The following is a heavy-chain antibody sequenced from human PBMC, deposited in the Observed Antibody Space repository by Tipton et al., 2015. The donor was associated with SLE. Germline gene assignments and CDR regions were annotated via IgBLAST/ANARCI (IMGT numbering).Heavy chain of an antibody. CDR2: IYYSGST. V-gene: IGHV4-59*12. D-gene: IGHD6-19*01. CDR3: VREGKELAGRGGNFDY. Sequence: TLSLTCTVSGGSISSYYWSWIRQPPGRGLEWIGYIYYSGSTNYNPSLKSRVTISVDTSKNQFSLYLQMNSLRAEDTAVYYCVREGKELAGRGGNFDYWGQGTLVTVSS. J-gene: IGHJ4*02. CDR1: GGSISSYY.